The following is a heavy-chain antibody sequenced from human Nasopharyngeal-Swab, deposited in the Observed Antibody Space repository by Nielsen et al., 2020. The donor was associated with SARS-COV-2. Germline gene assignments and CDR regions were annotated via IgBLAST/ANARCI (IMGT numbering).Heavy chain of an antibody. CDR2: IKSKTDGGTT. Sequence: GESLKISCAASGFTFSNAWMNWVRQAPGKGLEWVGRIKSKTDGGTTDYAAPVKGRFTISRDDSKNTLYLQMNSLRAEDTAVYYCARAFPKLDYGGNSGFDYWGQGTLVTVSS. CDR1: GFTFSNAW. J-gene: IGHJ4*02. D-gene: IGHD4-23*01. CDR3: ARAFPKLDYGGNSGFDY. V-gene: IGHV3-15*07.